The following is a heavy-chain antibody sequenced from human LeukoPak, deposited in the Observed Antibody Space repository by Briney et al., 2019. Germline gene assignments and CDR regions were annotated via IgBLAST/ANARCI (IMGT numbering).Heavy chain of an antibody. CDR1: GGSFSGYY. Sequence: SETLSLTCAVYGGSFSGYYWSWIRQPPGKGLEWIGEINHSGSTNYNPSLKSRVTISVDTSKNQFSLKLSSVTAADTAVYYCARGRYEVGATGYYYYGMDVWGQGTTVTVSS. J-gene: IGHJ6*02. CDR2: INHSGST. V-gene: IGHV4-34*01. CDR3: ARGRYEVGATGYYYYGMDV. D-gene: IGHD1-26*01.